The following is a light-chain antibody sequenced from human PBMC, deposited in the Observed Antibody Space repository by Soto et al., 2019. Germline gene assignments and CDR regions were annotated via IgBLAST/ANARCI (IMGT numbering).Light chain of an antibody. CDR1: QSISSW. Sequence: DIQMTQSPSTLSASVGDRVTITCRASQSISSWLAWYQQKPGKAPKLLIYKASSLESGVPSSFSGSGSGTEFTLHISSLQPDDFATYYCQQFNDYPLTFGGGTKVEIK. J-gene: IGKJ4*01. V-gene: IGKV1-5*03. CDR2: KAS. CDR3: QQFNDYPLT.